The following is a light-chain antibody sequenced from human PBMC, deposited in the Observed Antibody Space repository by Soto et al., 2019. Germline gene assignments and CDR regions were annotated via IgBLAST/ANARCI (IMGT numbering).Light chain of an antibody. J-gene: IGLJ1*01. Sequence: QSALTQPRSVSGSPGQSVSISCTGPTIDVADSNYVSWYQHHPGKAPKLMIYDVSERPSGVPDRFSGSRSGNTASLTISGLQAEDEADYYCCAYAVTVYVFGTGTKLTVL. CDR3: CAYAVTVYV. CDR1: TIDVADSNY. V-gene: IGLV2-11*01. CDR2: DVS.